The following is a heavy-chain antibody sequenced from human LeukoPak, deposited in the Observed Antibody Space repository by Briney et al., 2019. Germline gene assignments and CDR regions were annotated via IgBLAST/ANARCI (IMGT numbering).Heavy chain of an antibody. CDR3: AKAHYIHFLDY. J-gene: IGHJ4*02. Sequence: QSGGSLRLSCAASGFTFTTYAMSWVRQAPGKGLEWVSAISGSGDSTYYADSVKGRFTISRDNSKNTLYLQVNSLRAEDTAVYYCAKAHYIHFLDYWGQGILVTVSS. D-gene: IGHD2/OR15-2a*01. CDR2: ISGSGDST. CDR1: GFTFTTYA. V-gene: IGHV3-23*01.